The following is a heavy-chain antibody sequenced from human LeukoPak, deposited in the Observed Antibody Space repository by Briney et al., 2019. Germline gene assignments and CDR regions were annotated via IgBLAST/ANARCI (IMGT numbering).Heavy chain of an antibody. CDR3: ARVAALAAAGTYYYYCMDV. J-gene: IGHJ6*03. D-gene: IGHD6-13*01. Sequence: SETLSLTCTVSGGSISSYYWSWIRQPAGKGLEWIGRIYTSGSTNYNPSLKSRVTMSVDTSKNQFSLKLSSVTAADTAVYYCARVAALAAAGTYYYYCMDVWGKGTTVTVSS. CDR1: GGSISSYY. V-gene: IGHV4-4*07. CDR2: IYTSGST.